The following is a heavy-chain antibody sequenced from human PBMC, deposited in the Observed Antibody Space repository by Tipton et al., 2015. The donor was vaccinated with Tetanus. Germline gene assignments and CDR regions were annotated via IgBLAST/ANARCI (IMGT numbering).Heavy chain of an antibody. CDR3: VRSMAHFAF. J-gene: IGHJ4*02. D-gene: IGHD5-24*01. Sequence: LVKPTQTLSLTCGISGDSVSSNTATWNWVRQSPSRGLEWLGRTYYRSNWYNDYAPSVKSRITINPDTSKNQFSLQLNSVSPEDTAVYYCVRSMAHFAFWGQGTLVTVSS. CDR1: GDSVSSNTAT. V-gene: IGHV6-1*01. CDR2: TYYRSNWYN.